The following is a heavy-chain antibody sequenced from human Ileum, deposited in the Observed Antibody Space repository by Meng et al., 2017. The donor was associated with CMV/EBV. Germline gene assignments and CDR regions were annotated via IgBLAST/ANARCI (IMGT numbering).Heavy chain of an antibody. Sequence: GESLKISCAASGFNFRSYEMNWVRQAPGKGLEWVSYTSISGTSLYYADSVKGRFTISRDNTKSSLYLQMNSLRAEDTAVYYCARGRWYSSSWYFDYWGQGTLVTVSS. V-gene: IGHV3-48*03. CDR3: ARGRWYSSSWYFDY. CDR1: GFNFRSYE. D-gene: IGHD6-13*01. CDR2: TSISGTSL. J-gene: IGHJ4*02.